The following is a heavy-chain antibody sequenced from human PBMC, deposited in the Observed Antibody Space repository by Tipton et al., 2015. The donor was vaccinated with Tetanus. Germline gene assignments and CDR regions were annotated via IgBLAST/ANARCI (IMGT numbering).Heavy chain of an antibody. J-gene: IGHJ1*01. CDR1: GFTFRSSW. V-gene: IGHV3-7*01. CDR3: AISARGYYDSSGYYGLFQH. D-gene: IGHD3-22*01. Sequence: GSLRLSCAASGFTFRSSWMSWVRQAPGKGLEWVANIKQDGSEEYYADSVKGRFTISSDNAKILLFLQVNSLRAADTTVYYCAISARGYYDSSGYYGLFQHWGQGTLVTIS. CDR2: IKQDGSEE.